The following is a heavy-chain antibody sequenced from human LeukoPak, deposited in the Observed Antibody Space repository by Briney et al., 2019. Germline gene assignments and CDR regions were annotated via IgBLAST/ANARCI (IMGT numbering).Heavy chain of an antibody. CDR1: GFTFSDYI. J-gene: IGHJ3*02. Sequence: GGSLRLSCAASGFTFSDYILDWVRQAPGNGLEWVGRIRRGTNSYTTEYAASVEGRFTISRDDSKNSLYLHMNSLKTEDTAVYHCTRDGGEGGNSAFDIWGQGTMVTVSS. CDR3: TRDGGEGGNSAFDI. D-gene: IGHD4-23*01. V-gene: IGHV3-72*01. CDR2: IRRGTNSYTT.